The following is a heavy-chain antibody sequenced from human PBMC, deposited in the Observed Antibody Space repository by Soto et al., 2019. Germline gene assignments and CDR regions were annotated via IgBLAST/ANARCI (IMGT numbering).Heavy chain of an antibody. Sequence: QVRLVESGGGVVQPGRSLRLSCAASGFTFSSYAMHWVRQAPGNGLEWVAVIWYDGSNKNYADSVKGRFTISRDNSKNTLYLQMNRLRTEDTAVYYCAKARHGSGTYSYFDYWGQGILVTVSS. CDR3: AKARHGSGTYSYFDY. D-gene: IGHD3-10*01. CDR2: IWYDGSNK. V-gene: IGHV3-30*18. CDR1: GFTFSSYA. J-gene: IGHJ4*02.